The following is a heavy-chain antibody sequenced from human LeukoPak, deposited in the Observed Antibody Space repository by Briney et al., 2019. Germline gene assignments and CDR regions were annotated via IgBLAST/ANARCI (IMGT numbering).Heavy chain of an antibody. Sequence: SETLSLTCAVYGGSFSGYYWSWIRQPPGKGLEWIGEINHSGSTNYNPSLKSRVTISVDTSKNQFSLKLSSVTAADTAVYYCASDSFYDSGGYFHYWGQGTPVTVSS. CDR2: INHSGST. CDR1: GGSFSGYY. D-gene: IGHD3-22*01. CDR3: ASDSFYDSGGYFHY. J-gene: IGHJ4*02. V-gene: IGHV4-34*01.